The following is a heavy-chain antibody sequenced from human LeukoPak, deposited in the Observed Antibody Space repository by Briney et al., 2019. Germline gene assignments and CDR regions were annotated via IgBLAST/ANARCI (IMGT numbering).Heavy chain of an antibody. CDR2: INPNSGGT. CDR3: ARDIDCSGGSCYSYAGDY. CDR1: GYTFTGYY. Sequence: GASVKVSCKASGYTFTGYYMHWVRQAPGQGLEWMGWINPNSGGTNYAQKFQGRVTMTGDTSISTAYMELSRLRSDDTAVYYCARDIDCSGGSCYSYAGDYWGQGTLVTVSS. D-gene: IGHD2-15*01. V-gene: IGHV1-2*02. J-gene: IGHJ4*02.